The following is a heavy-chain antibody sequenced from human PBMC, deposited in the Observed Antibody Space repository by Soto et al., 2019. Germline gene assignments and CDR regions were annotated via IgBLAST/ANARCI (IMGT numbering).Heavy chain of an antibody. CDR1: GGTFSSHA. Sequence: PVKGSCKASGGTFSSHAMSCVRQAPRQGLEWMGGIIPIFGTANYAQKFQGRVTITADESTSTAYMELSSLRSEDTAVYYCARDRPGIAAAGRPASGTDPWGKATLLTLST. V-gene: IGHV1-69*01. J-gene: IGHJ5*02. CDR3: ARDRPGIAAAGRPASGTDP. D-gene: IGHD6-13*01. CDR2: IIPIFGTA.